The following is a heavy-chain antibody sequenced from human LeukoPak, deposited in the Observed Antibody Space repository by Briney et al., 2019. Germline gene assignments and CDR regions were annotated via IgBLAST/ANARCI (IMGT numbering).Heavy chain of an antibody. CDR2: IIPIFGTA. Sequence: ASVKVSCKASGGTFSSYAISWVRQAPGQGLEWMGGIIPIFGTANYAQKFPGRVTITADESTSTAYMELSSLRSEDTAVYYCARTIAAAGGNDYWGQGTLVTVSS. D-gene: IGHD6-13*01. J-gene: IGHJ4*02. CDR3: ARTIAAAGGNDY. CDR1: GGTFSSYA. V-gene: IGHV1-69*13.